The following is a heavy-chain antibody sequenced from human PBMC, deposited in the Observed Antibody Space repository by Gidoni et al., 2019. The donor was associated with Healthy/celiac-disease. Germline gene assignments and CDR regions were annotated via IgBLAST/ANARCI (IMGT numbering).Heavy chain of an antibody. CDR2: IIPIFGTA. Sequence: QAQLVQSGAEVQKTGSSVKVSCKASGGTFSSYAISWVRPAPGQGLEWMGGIIPIFGTANYAQKFQGRVTITADESTSTAYMELSSLRSEDTAVYYCARTGAYGDCFDYWGQGTLVTVSS. J-gene: IGHJ4*02. CDR1: GGTFSSYA. CDR3: ARTGAYGDCFDY. D-gene: IGHD4-17*01. V-gene: IGHV1-69*01.